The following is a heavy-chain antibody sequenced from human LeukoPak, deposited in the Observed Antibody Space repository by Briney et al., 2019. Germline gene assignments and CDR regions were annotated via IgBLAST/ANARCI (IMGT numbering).Heavy chain of an antibody. CDR2: IYYSGST. V-gene: IGHV4-39*01. Sequence: SETLSLTCTVSGGSISSSSYYWGWIRQPPGKGLEWIGSIYYSGSTYYNPSLKSRVTISVDTSKNQFSLKLSSVTAADTAVYYRARREYSSGWSFDYWGQGTLVTVSS. CDR1: GGSISSSSYY. CDR3: ARREYSSGWSFDY. D-gene: IGHD6-19*01. J-gene: IGHJ4*02.